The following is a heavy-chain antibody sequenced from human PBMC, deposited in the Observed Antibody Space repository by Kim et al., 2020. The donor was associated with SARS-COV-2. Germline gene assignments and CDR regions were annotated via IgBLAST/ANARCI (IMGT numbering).Heavy chain of an antibody. CDR2: IYYSGST. V-gene: IGHV4-59*01. D-gene: IGHD6-6*01. J-gene: IGHJ5*02. CDR3: ARDRSIAALGWWFDP. CDR1: GGSISSYY. Sequence: SETLSLTCTVSGGSISSYYWSWIRQPPGKGLEWIGYIYYSGSTNYNPSLKSRVTISVDTSKNQFSLKLSSVTAADTAVYYFARDRSIAALGWWFDPWGQG.